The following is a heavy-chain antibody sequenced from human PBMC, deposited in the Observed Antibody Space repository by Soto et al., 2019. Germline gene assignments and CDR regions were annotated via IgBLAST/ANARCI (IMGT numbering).Heavy chain of an antibody. CDR2: IYWDDDE. CDR1: GFSLTTRGVG. V-gene: IGHV2-5*02. Sequence: QITLKESGPTLVKPTQTLTLTCTFSGFSLTTRGVGVGWIRQPPGKALEWLALIYWDDDEGYSPSLTSRLTLSNQTSKHQAALTMSNPDPADTATSCFTHRPRGYSDHFHCWCQGTLVTVSS. D-gene: IGHD5-18*01. J-gene: IGHJ4*02. CDR3: THRPRGYSDHFHC.